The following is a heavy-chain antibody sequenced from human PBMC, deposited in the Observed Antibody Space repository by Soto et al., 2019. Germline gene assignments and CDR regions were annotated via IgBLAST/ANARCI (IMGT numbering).Heavy chain of an antibody. V-gene: IGHV4-30-2*01. D-gene: IGHD3-22*01. Sequence: QLQLQESGSGLVKPSQTLSLTCAVSGGSISSGGYPWSWIRQPPGKGLEWIGYIYHSGSTYYNPSLKSRVTISVDRSKNQFSLKLSSVTAADTAVYYCARAPITMIVPYYFDYWGQGTLVTVSS. J-gene: IGHJ4*02. CDR3: ARAPITMIVPYYFDY. CDR2: IYHSGST. CDR1: GGSISSGGYP.